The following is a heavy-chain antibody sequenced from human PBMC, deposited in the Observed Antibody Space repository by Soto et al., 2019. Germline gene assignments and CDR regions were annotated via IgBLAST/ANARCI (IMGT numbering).Heavy chain of an antibody. Sequence: SETLSLTCTVSGGSIRVQSYYWTWIRQTPGKGLEWVGSSYYSGTSYFNPALKGRVTIPVDTSTNQFSLRLTSVTAADTAVYYCTRRYNWNDYYFDPWGQGTLVTVS. CDR1: GGSIRVQSYY. J-gene: IGHJ5*02. CDR2: SYYSGTS. CDR3: TRRYNWNDYYFDP. D-gene: IGHD1-20*01. V-gene: IGHV4-39*01.